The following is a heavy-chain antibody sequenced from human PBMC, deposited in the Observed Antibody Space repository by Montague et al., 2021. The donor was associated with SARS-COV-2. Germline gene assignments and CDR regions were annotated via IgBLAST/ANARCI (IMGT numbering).Heavy chain of an antibody. D-gene: IGHD6-19*01. J-gene: IGHJ4*02. CDR2: ISGDGATA. CDR3: AKALYIGGVLFESESDF. CDR1: GFTFDDYA. V-gene: IGHV3-23*01. Sequence: SLRLSCAASGFTFDDYAIHWVRQAPGKGLEWVASISGDGATAYYAESVLGRFAISRDNSKNSVFLQMDSLRAKDAALYYCAKALYIGGVLFESESDFWGQGTLVTVSS.